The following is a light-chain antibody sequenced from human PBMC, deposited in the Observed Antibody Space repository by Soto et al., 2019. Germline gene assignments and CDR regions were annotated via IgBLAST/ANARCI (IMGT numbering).Light chain of an antibody. J-gene: IGLJ2*01. Sequence: SYELTQPPSVSVSPGQTASITCSGDKLGDKYACWYQQKPGQSPVLVIYQDSKRPSGIPERFSGSNPGNTATLTISGTQAMDEADYYCQAGDSSTVFGGGTKLTVL. CDR1: KLGDKY. V-gene: IGLV3-1*01. CDR2: QDS. CDR3: QAGDSSTV.